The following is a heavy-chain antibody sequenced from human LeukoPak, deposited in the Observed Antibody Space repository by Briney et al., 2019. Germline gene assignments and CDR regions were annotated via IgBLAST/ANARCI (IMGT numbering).Heavy chain of an antibody. CDR3: AKFLGSSGWYVQEWDWFDP. D-gene: IGHD6-19*01. V-gene: IGHV3-23*01. J-gene: IGHJ5*02. CDR1: GFTFSSYG. Sequence: PGGSLRLSCAASGFTFSSYGMSWVRQAPGKGLEWVSAISGSGSSTYYADSVKGRFTISRDNSKNTLYLQMNSLRAEDTAVYYCAKFLGSSGWYVQEWDWFDPWGQGTLVTVSS. CDR2: ISGSGSST.